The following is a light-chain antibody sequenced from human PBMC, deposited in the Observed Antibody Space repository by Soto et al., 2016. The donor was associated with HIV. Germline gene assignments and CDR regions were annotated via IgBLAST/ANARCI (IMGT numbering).Light chain of an antibody. CDR1: KIGSKL. J-gene: IGLJ2*01. CDR2: DDS. V-gene: IGLV3-21*02. Sequence: SYVLTQPPSVSVAPGQTATITCGGNKIGSKLVHWYRQRPGQAPVLVIYDDSDRPSGIPERFSGSNSGNTATLTINTAEAGDEADYYCQVWDSDRDHVVFGGGTKLNVL. CDR3: QVWDSDRDHVV.